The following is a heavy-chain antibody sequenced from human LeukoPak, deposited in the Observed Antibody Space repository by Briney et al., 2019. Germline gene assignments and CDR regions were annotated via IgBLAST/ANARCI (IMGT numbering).Heavy chain of an antibody. D-gene: IGHD2-21*01. J-gene: IGHJ4*02. Sequence: GGALRLSCATSGFNFSDSRMTWVRQAPGKGLQWVANINRDGTEKHFLDSVEGRFTISRDNAKKSLYLQMSSLRPQDTAVYFCVRGDWYFESWGQGTLVTVSS. V-gene: IGHV3-7*04. CDR1: GFNFSDSR. CDR2: INRDGTEK. CDR3: VRGDWYFES.